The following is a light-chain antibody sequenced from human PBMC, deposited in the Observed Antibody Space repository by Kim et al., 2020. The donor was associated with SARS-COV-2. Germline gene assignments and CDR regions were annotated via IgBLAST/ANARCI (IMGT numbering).Light chain of an antibody. J-gene: IGKJ2*01. CDR3: QQSYFIPYT. V-gene: IGKV1-39*01. Sequence: SASVGVRVTITCRASQNVANFLNWSQQSPGKAPKLLIYSASSLQSGVPSRFSGSGSVTDFTLTISSLQPEDFATYFCQQSYFIPYTFGQGTKLEI. CDR1: QNVANF. CDR2: SAS.